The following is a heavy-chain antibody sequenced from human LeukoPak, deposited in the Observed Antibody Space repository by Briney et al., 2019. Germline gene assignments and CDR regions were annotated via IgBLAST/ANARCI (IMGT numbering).Heavy chain of an antibody. CDR2: VFYSGTT. CDR3: ARWSGSYLHYFDY. Sequence: SETLSLTCTVSGGSIISSSIYWGWIRQPPGKGLEWIASVFYSGTTSYNPSLKSRVTISVDTSQNQFSLKLSSVTAADTAVYYCARWSGSYLHYFDYWGQGTLVTVSS. CDR1: GGSIISSSIY. V-gene: IGHV4-39*07. D-gene: IGHD1-26*01. J-gene: IGHJ4*02.